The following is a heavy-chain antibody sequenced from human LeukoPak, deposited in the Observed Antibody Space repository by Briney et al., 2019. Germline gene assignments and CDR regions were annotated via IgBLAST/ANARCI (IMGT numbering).Heavy chain of an antibody. V-gene: IGHV4-4*07. D-gene: IGHD3-3*01. CDR1: GGSISSYY. J-gene: IGHJ4*02. Sequence: PSDTLSLTCTVSGGSISSYYWSWIRQPAGNGLESIGRIYTSGSTDYNPSLKSRVTMSVDTSKNQFSLKLSSVTAADTAVYYCASHDFWSGYYTVWGQGTLVTVSS. CDR3: ASHDFWSGYYTV. CDR2: IYTSGST.